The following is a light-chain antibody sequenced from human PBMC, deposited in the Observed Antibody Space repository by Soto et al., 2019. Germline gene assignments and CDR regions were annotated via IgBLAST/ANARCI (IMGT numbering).Light chain of an antibody. CDR1: QAISSS. J-gene: IGKJ2*01. CDR3: QHLNDYRYT. Sequence: DIQLTQSPSFLSASVGDRVTITCRASQAISSSLACYQHNPGKAPKLLIYAASTLQNGVPSSFSGSGSGTEFTLTIISLQPEDFATYYCQHLNDYRYTFGQGTKVEIK. CDR2: AAS. V-gene: IGKV1-9*01.